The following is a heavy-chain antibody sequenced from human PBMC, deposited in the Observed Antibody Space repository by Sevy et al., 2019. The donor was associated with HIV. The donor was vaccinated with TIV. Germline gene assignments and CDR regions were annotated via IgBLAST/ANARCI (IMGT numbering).Heavy chain of an antibody. CDR3: ALERLSSNVAEYFQN. V-gene: IGHV3-30-3*01. Sequence: GGSLRLSCAASGFTFTSYSMHWVRQAPGKGLEWVATISYDATNKHYADSVKGRFTTSRDNSRNSRFLQMNSLRSEDTAVYYCALERLSSNVAEYFQNWGQGTLVTVSS. CDR1: GFTFTSYS. J-gene: IGHJ1*01. CDR2: ISYDATNK. D-gene: IGHD1-1*01.